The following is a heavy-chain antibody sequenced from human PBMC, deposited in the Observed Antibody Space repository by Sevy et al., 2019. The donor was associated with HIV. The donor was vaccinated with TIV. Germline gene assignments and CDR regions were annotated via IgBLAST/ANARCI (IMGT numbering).Heavy chain of an antibody. J-gene: IGHJ4*02. CDR1: GGSISSGDYY. V-gene: IGHV4-30-4*01. Sequence: SETLSLTCTVSGGSISSGDYYWSWIRQRPGKGLEWIWYIYYSGSAYYNPSLKSRVTISVDTSKNQFSLKLSSVTAADTAVYYCARADDSSGYWHYWGQGTLVTVSS. CDR3: ARADDSSGYWHY. CDR2: IYYSGSA. D-gene: IGHD3-22*01.